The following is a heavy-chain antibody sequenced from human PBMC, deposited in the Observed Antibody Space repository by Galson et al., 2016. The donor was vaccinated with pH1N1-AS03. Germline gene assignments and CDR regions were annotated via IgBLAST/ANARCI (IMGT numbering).Heavy chain of an antibody. CDR2: INHSGST. CDR3: ARDHLGAGPAFDY. V-gene: IGHV4-34*01. Sequence: LRLSCAASGFTFNNYWMTWVRRAPGKGLEWIGEINHSGSTHYNPSLKSRVTISVDTSKNQFSLQLNSVTPEDTAVYYCARDHLGAGPAFDYWGQGTLVTVSS. CDR1: GFTFNNYW. D-gene: IGHD1-26*01. J-gene: IGHJ4*02.